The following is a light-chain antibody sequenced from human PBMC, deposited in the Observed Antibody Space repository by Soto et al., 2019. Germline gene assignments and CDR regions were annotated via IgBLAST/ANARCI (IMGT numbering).Light chain of an antibody. CDR3: CSYAGITTYYV. CDR1: SSDVGSYNL. J-gene: IGLJ1*01. CDR2: GGT. V-gene: IGLV2-23*01. Sequence: QSVLTQPASVSGSPGQSITISCTGTSSDVGSYNLVSWYQQHPGEAPKLMIYGGTKRPSGVSNRFSGSKSGNTASLTISGLQAEDEADYYCCSYAGITTYYVFGTGTKLHRP.